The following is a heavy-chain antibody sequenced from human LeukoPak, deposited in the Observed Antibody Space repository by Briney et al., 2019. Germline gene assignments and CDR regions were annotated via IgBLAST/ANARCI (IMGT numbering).Heavy chain of an antibody. CDR3: ARDRTLDY. V-gene: IGHV3-74*01. J-gene: IGHJ4*02. CDR1: GLTLTGYW. Sequence: GGSLRLSCAASGLTLTGYWMYWVRQAPGKGLVWVSNINSDGSNTNYADSVKGRFTISRDNAESTLYLQMNSLRAEDTAVYYCARDRTLDYWGQGTLVTVSS. CDR2: INSDGSNT.